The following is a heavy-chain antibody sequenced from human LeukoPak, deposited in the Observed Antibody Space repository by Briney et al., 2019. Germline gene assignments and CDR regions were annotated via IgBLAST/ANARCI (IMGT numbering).Heavy chain of an antibody. CDR2: IKQVGSEK. D-gene: IGHD3-10*01. J-gene: IGHJ4*02. V-gene: IGHV3-7*01. CDR3: ARDYNANLDY. CDR1: GFTFSIYW. Sequence: GRSLRLACPAAGFTFSIYWMSWVRQAAGNGLEWVANIKQVGSEKYYVDSVKGRFTISRDNAKNSLYLQMKSLRAADTAVYYCARDYNANLDYWGQGTLVTVSS.